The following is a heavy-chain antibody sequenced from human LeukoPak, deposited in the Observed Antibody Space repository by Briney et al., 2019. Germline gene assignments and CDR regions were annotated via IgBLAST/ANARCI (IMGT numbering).Heavy chain of an antibody. J-gene: IGHJ4*02. CDR2: INHSGST. V-gene: IGHV4-34*01. CDR3: ARGRYYKF. D-gene: IGHD3-10*01. Sequence: SETLSLTCAVYGGSFSGYYWSWICQPPGKGLEWIGEINHSGSTNYNPSLKSRVTISVDTSKNQFSLKLSSVTAADTAVYYCARGRYYKFWGQGTLVTVSS. CDR1: GGSFSGYY.